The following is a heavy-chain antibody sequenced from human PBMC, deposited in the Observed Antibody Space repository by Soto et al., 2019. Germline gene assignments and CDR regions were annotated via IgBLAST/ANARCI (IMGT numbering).Heavy chain of an antibody. V-gene: IGHV4-59*07. CDR3: ERGLISGYYLYDAFDI. CDR1: RGSISRYY. Sequence: SVTLSLTCTLGRGSISRYYRRWISEPTGKELEWIGYIYYSGSTNYNPALKSRVTISVDTSKNQFSLKLSSVTAADTAVYYCERGLISGYYLYDAFDIWGQGTMVT. D-gene: IGHD3-22*01. J-gene: IGHJ3*02. CDR2: IYYSGST.